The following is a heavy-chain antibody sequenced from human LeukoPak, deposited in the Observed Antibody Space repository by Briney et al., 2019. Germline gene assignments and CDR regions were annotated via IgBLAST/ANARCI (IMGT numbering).Heavy chain of an antibody. J-gene: IGHJ4*02. Sequence: PGGSLRLSCAASGFTFSSYGMHWVRQAPGKGLEWVAFIRYDGSNKYYADSVKGRFTISRDNSKNTLYLQMNSLRAEDTAVYYCARVDTAMVTAFDYWGQGTLVTVSS. V-gene: IGHV3-30*02. CDR2: IRYDGSNK. CDR3: ARVDTAMVTAFDY. CDR1: GFTFSSYG. D-gene: IGHD5-18*01.